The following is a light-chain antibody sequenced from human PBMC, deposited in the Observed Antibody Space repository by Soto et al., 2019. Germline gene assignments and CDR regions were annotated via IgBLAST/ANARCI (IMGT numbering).Light chain of an antibody. CDR2: WAS. V-gene: IGKV4-1*01. J-gene: IGKJ4*01. Sequence: DIVMTQSPDSLAVSLGERATINCKSSQRVLYNSNNKNYLAWYQKKPGQPPKLLVYWASTRESGVPDRFSGSGSGTDFTLTISNLQAEDVAAYYCQQYYNTPLTFGGGTRVEIK. CDR3: QQYYNTPLT. CDR1: QRVLYNSNNKNY.